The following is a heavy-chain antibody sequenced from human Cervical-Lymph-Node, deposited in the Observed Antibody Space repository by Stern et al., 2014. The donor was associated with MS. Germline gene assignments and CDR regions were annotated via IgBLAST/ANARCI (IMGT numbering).Heavy chain of an antibody. J-gene: IGHJ4*02. CDR1: GFTFSSYA. Sequence: EVQLVESGGGLVQPGGPLRLSCAAHGFTFSSYAMSWVRQAPGKGLEGVSAISGRGGSRYYDDSGKGRLTISGENSKNTRDLQLNSLRAEDTAVYYCAKSTVTSLSDYWGQGTLVTVSS. CDR3: AKSTVTSLSDY. V-gene: IGHV3-23*04. D-gene: IGHD4-17*01. CDR2: ISGRGGSR.